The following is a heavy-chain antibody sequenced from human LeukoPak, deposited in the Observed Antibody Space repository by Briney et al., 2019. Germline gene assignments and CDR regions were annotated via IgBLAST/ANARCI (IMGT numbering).Heavy chain of an antibody. V-gene: IGHV3-74*01. CDR3: AREPLQWLTYHFDF. D-gene: IGHD6-19*01. CDR1: GFTFDDYA. Sequence: GGSLRLSCAASGFTFDDYAMHWVRKAPGKGLVWVARIDSDGSTTSYADSVRGRFTISRDNAKNTLYLQMNSLRVDDTAVYYCAREPLQWLTYHFDFWGQGTLVAVSS. J-gene: IGHJ4*02. CDR2: IDSDGSTT.